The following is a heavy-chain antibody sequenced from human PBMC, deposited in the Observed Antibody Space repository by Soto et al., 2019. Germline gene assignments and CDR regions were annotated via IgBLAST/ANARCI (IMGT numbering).Heavy chain of an antibody. CDR3: ARDERSVYSSGWYLY. J-gene: IGHJ4*02. Sequence: PSETLSLTCTVSGASISSYYWSWIRQPPGKGLEWIGYIYYSGSTNYNPSLKSRVTISVDTSKNQFSLKVSSVTATDTAVYYCARDERSVYSSGWYLYWGPGTLVTVS. CDR2: IYYSGST. D-gene: IGHD6-19*01. CDR1: GASISSYY. V-gene: IGHV4-59*01.